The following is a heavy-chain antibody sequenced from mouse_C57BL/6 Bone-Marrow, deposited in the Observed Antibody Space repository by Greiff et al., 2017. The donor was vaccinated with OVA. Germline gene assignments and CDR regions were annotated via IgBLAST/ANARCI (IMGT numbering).Heavy chain of an antibody. CDR2: IDPETGGT. V-gene: IGHV1-15*01. CDR3: TRGYSNYYAMDY. CDR1: GFTFTDYE. J-gene: IGHJ4*01. Sequence: VQLQQSGAELVRPWASVTLSCTASGFTFTDYEMHWVKQPPVRGLEWIGAIDPETGGTAYYQKFNGKAILTADKSTSTAYMELRSLTSEDSAVYYCTRGYSNYYAMDYWGQGTSVTVSS. D-gene: IGHD2-5*01.